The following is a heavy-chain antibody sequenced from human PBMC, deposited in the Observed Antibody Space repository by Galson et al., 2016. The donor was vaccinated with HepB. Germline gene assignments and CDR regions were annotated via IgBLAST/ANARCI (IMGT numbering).Heavy chain of an antibody. Sequence: SLRLSCAASGFTFSNYAMSWVRQAPGKGLEWVANINQDGSDKSYVDSMKGRFTISRDNAKNSLYLQMNSLRAEDTAVYYCASIFRYSSSQHPGYWGQGTLVTVSS. CDR3: ASIFRYSSSQHPGY. CDR2: INQDGSDK. CDR1: GFTFSNYA. J-gene: IGHJ4*02. D-gene: IGHD6-13*01. V-gene: IGHV3-7*03.